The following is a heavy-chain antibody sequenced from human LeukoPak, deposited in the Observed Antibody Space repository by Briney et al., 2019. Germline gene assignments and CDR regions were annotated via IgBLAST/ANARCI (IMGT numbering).Heavy chain of an antibody. Sequence: SETLSLTCTVSGGSISSGRYYWSWIRQPAGKGLEWIGRIYTSGRTNYNPSIKSRVTISVDTSKNKFSLKLSSATAADTAVYYCARDPAYGDYGIAFDIWGQGTMVTVSS. V-gene: IGHV4-61*02. CDR1: GGSISSGRYY. CDR3: ARDPAYGDYGIAFDI. J-gene: IGHJ3*02. D-gene: IGHD4-17*01. CDR2: IYTSGRT.